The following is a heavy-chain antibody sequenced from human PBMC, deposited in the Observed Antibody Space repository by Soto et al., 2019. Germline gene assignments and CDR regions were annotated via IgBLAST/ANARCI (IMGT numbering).Heavy chain of an antibody. Sequence: PSETLSLTCTVSGGSVSSGSYYWSWIRQPPGKGLEWIGYIYYSGSTNYNPSLKSRVTISVDTSKNQFSLKLSSVTAADTAVYYCARGLFPYCRGGSCPGPVWFDPWGQGTLVTVSS. D-gene: IGHD2-15*01. V-gene: IGHV4-61*01. CDR1: GGSVSSGSYY. CDR2: IYYSGST. CDR3: ARGLFPYCRGGSCPGPVWFDP. J-gene: IGHJ5*02.